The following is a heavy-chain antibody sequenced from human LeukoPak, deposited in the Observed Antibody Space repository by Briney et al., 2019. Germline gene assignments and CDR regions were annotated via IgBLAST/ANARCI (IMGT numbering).Heavy chain of an antibody. V-gene: IGHV4-39*07. D-gene: IGHD6-13*01. CDR3: AREGIAAAGREFDP. J-gene: IGHJ5*02. CDR2: IYYSGST. CDR1: GGSISSSSYY. Sequence: SETLSLTCTVSGGSISSSSYYWVWIRQPPGTGLEWIGSIYYSGSTYYNPSLKSRVTISVDTSKNQFSLKLSSVTAADTAVYYCAREGIAAAGREFDPWGQGTLVTVSS.